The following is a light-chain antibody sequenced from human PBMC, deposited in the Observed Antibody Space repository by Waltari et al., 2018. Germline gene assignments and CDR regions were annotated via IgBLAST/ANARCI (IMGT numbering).Light chain of an antibody. J-gene: IGLJ2*01. Sequence: SFELTQTPSESVSPGQTASITCSGDQLAGRYVLWYQHKPGQSPVLLIYQDNMRPSGIPERFSGSNSGNTATLTISGTQAMDEADYYCAAWDNSTFVLFGGGTKVTVL. CDR2: QDN. CDR1: QLAGRY. V-gene: IGLV3-1*01. CDR3: AAWDNSTFVL.